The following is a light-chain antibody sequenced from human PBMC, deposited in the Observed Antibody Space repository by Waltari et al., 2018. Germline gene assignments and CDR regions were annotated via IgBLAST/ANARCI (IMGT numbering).Light chain of an antibody. CDR1: SSDVGGSTY. CDR3: CSYAGSSVWV. CDR2: DVS. J-gene: IGLJ3*02. V-gene: IGLV2-23*02. Sequence: QSALTQPAPVSGSPGQSIPISCPGTSSDVGGSTYVSWYQQHPGKAPKLMIYDVSKRPSGVSNRFSGSKSGNTASLTISGLQAEDEADYYCCSYAGSSVWVFGGGTKLTVL.